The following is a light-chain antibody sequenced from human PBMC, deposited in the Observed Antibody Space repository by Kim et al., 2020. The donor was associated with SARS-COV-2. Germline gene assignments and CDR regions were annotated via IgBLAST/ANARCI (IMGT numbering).Light chain of an antibody. CDR3: QAWDSSTAVV. CDR1: KVGVKY. CDR2: QDS. Sequence: SPGKSARITCSGGKVGVKYACWYQQKPVQSPVLVIYQDSKRAPGIPERFSGSNSGNTATLTIRGTQAMDEADYYCQAWDSSTAVVFGGGTQLTVL. V-gene: IGLV3-1*01. J-gene: IGLJ2*01.